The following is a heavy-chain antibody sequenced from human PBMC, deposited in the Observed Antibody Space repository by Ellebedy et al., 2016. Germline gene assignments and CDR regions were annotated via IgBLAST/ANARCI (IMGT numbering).Heavy chain of an antibody. J-gene: IGHJ4*02. CDR2: IYSGGNT. V-gene: IGHV3-53*01. Sequence: GESLKISXAASGFTFSSYWMSWVRQAPGKGLEWVSVIYSGGNTYYADSVKGRLTISRDNSKNTLYLQMNSLRAEDTAVYYCARVDPLRNSFDYWGQGTLVTVSS. CDR3: ARVDPLRNSFDY. D-gene: IGHD3/OR15-3a*01. CDR1: GFTFSSYW.